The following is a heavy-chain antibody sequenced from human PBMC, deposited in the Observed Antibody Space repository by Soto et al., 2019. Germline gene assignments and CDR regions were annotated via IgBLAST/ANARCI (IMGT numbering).Heavy chain of an antibody. CDR1: GYTFTSYA. Sequence: EASVKVSCKASGYTFTSYAMHWVRQAPGQRLEWMGWINAGNGNTKYSQKFQGRVTITRDTSASTAYMELRSLRSDDTAVYYCARSTQNCTNGVCPVPNAFDIWGQGTMVTVSS. D-gene: IGHD2-8*01. CDR2: INAGNGNT. V-gene: IGHV1-3*01. CDR3: ARSTQNCTNGVCPVPNAFDI. J-gene: IGHJ3*02.